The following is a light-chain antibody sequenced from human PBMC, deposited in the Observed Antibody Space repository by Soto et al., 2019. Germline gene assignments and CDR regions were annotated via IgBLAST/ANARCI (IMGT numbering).Light chain of an antibody. CDR1: SSDIGNSNF. V-gene: IGLV2-11*01. CDR2: DVK. Sequence: QSALTQPRSVSGSPGQSVTIPCTGTSSDIGNSNFVSWYQQHPGKAPKLMLSDVKKRPSGVPDRFSGSKSGNTASLTISGLQAEDEADYYCCSYAGSYTFVFGGGTKLTVL. CDR3: CSYAGSYTFV. J-gene: IGLJ3*02.